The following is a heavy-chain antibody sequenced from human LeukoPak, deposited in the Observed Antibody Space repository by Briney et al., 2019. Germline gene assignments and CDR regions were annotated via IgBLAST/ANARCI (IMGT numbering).Heavy chain of an antibody. J-gene: IGHJ4*02. CDR3: ARDQNLVSCGLDYFDY. Sequence: GGSLRLSCAASGFTFSSHWMSWVRQAPGKGLEWVANIWQEGSEKYYVDSVKGRFTISRDNAKNSLYLQMNSLRVEDTAVYYCARDQNLVSCGLDYFDYWGRGTLVTVSS. CDR1: GFTFSSHW. V-gene: IGHV3-7*01. CDR2: IWQEGSEK.